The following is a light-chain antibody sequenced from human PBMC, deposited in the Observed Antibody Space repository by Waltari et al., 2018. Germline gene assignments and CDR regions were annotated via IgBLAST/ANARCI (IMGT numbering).Light chain of an antibody. V-gene: IGKV4-1*01. CDR3: LQYSTTPRT. J-gene: IGKJ3*01. Sequence: DTVLTQSPDSLAVSLGERATINCKSSQSVLYSPNNKNYLAWYQPKEGQPPKLLSYWASTRASGVPDRFSGSESGTDFTLTISSLQAEDVAVYYCLQYSTTPRTFGPGTKVEIK. CDR1: QSVLYSPNNKNY. CDR2: WAS.